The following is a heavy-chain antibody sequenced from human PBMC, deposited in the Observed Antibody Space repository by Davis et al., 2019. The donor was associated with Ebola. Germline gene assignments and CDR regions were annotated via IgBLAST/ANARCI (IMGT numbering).Heavy chain of an antibody. CDR1: GFTFSSYA. CDR2: ISGSGGST. Sequence: PAGSLRLSCAASGFTFSSYAISWVREAHGKWLEWVSAISGSGGSTYYADSVKGRFTISRDNSKNTLYLQMNSLRAEDTAVYYCAKGLKMATITSNDAFDIWGQGTMVTVSS. D-gene: IGHD5-24*01. V-gene: IGHV3-23*01. CDR3: AKGLKMATITSNDAFDI. J-gene: IGHJ3*02.